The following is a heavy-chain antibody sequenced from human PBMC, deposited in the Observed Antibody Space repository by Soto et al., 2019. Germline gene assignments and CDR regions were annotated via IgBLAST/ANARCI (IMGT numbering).Heavy chain of an antibody. CDR1: GFTFSNYW. CDR2: IKGDGINT. J-gene: IGHJ3*01. CDR3: ARGIPGLYGFDV. Sequence: EVQLVESGGGLVQPGGSLRLSCAASGFTFSNYWIHWVRQAPGKGLVWVSRIKGDGINTNYADSVKGRFTISRDNAGNTVYLQMNSLRTDDMAVYYCARGIPGLYGFDVWGQGTMVTVSS. D-gene: IGHD1-20*01. V-gene: IGHV3-74*01.